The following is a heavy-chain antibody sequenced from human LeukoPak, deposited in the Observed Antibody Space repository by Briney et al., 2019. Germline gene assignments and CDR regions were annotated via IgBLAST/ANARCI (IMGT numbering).Heavy chain of an antibody. CDR2: INHSGST. D-gene: IGHD1-1*01. J-gene: IGHJ4*02. CDR1: GGSFSGYY. V-gene: IGHV4-34*01. CDR3: ASSPNWNGDY. Sequence: SETLSLTCAVYGGSFSGYYWSGIRQPPGKGLEWIGEINHSGSTNYNPSLKSRVTISVDTSKNQFSLKLSSVTAADTAVYYCASSPNWNGDYWGQGTLVTVSS.